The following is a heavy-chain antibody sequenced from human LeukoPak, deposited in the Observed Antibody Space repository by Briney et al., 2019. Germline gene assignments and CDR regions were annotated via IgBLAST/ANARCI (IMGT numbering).Heavy chain of an antibody. Sequence: ASVKVSCKASGFTFTNYDMHWVRQAPGQGLEWMGIINPSGGSTNYAQNFQARVTMTRDTSTSTVYMELSSLRSEDTAVYYCARVRDGYNDAYDIWGQGTMVTVPS. J-gene: IGHJ3*02. CDR2: INPSGGST. V-gene: IGHV1-46*01. D-gene: IGHD5-24*01. CDR3: ARVRDGYNDAYDI. CDR1: GFTFTNYD.